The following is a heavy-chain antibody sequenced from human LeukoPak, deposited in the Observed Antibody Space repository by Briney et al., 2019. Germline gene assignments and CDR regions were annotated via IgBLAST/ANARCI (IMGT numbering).Heavy chain of an antibody. CDR1: GYTFTSYD. D-gene: IGHD1-7*01. CDR3: ARSRTGTGVWYYYYYGMDV. CDR2: MNPNSGNT. Sequence: ASVKVSCKASGYTFTSYDINWVRRATGQGLEWMGWMNPNSGNTGYAQKFQGRVTMTRNTSISTAYMELSSLRSEDTAVYYCARSRTGTGVWYYYYYGMDVWGQGTTVTVSS. J-gene: IGHJ6*02. V-gene: IGHV1-8*01.